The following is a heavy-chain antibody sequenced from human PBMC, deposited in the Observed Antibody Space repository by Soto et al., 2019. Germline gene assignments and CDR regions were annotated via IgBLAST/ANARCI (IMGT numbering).Heavy chain of an antibody. CDR2: ISPYNGNT. CDR3: ARDRRQWLVSEWDS. CDR1: GYTFTNYG. Sequence: ASVKVSCQASGYTFTNYGISWVRQAPGQGLEWMGWISPYNGNTNYDQKFQGRVTMTTDTSTSTAYMELRSLRSDDTAVFCWARDRRQWLVSEWDSWGQGTVVTVSS. D-gene: IGHD6-19*01. J-gene: IGHJ5*01. V-gene: IGHV1-18*01.